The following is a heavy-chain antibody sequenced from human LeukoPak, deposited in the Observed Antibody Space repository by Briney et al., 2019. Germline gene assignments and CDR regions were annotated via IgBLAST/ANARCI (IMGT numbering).Heavy chain of an antibody. CDR3: ARGIEWETTHDY. CDR1: GGTSRSYA. Sequence: ASVKVSFKASGGTSRSYAISWVGQAPGQGLEGMGGIIPIFGTANYAQKFQGRVTITADESTSTAYMELSSLRSEDTAVYYCARGIEWETTHDYWGQGTLVTVSS. CDR2: IIPIFGTA. D-gene: IGHD1-26*01. J-gene: IGHJ4*02. V-gene: IGHV1-69*13.